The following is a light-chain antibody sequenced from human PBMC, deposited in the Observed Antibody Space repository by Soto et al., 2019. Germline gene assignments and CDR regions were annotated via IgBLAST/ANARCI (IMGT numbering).Light chain of an antibody. Sequence: EIVLTQSPGTLSLSPGERATLSCRASQSVRNSLLAWYQQKPGQPPRLLIYDASTRATATPERFSGGGSGTDFTLTISGLEPEDFAVYYCHQYDSIVQTFGQGTKVEI. V-gene: IGKV3-20*01. CDR3: HQYDSIVQT. CDR2: DAS. J-gene: IGKJ1*01. CDR1: QSVRNSL.